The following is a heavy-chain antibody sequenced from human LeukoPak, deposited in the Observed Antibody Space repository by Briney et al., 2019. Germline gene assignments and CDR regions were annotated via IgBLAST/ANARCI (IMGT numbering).Heavy chain of an antibody. CDR2: VSKSHDT. CDR1: GAYVSSGSHF. J-gene: IGHJ5*02. D-gene: IGHD1-26*01. CDR3: ARESDGGWSFRWFDP. Sequence: PSETLSLTCDVAGAYVSSGSHFWTWIRQSAGKGLEWIGRVSKSHDTKFNPSLEDRVSISVDSSKNKFSLILTSVSAADTATQYCARESDGGWSFRWFDPWGQGALVTVSS. V-gene: IGHV4-61*10.